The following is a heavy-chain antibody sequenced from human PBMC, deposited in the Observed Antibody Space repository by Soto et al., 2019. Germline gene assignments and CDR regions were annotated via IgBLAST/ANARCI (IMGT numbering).Heavy chain of an antibody. D-gene: IGHD3-10*01. CDR3: AAGEPLNY. Sequence: GGSLRLSCAASGFTFSNYGMHWVRRAPGKGLEWVAIIWYDGSNKYYADSVKGRFTISRDNSKNTVYLQMNSLRAEDTAMYYCAAGEPLNYRGQGTLVTVSS. CDR1: GFTFSNYG. CDR2: IWYDGSNK. J-gene: IGHJ4*02. V-gene: IGHV3-33*01.